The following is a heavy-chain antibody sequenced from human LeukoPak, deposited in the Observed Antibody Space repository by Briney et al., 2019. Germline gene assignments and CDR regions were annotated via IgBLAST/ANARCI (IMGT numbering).Heavy chain of an antibody. J-gene: IGHJ4*02. Sequence: SETLSLTCTVSGGSISSYYWSWIRQPPGKGLEWIGYIYYSGSTNYNPSLKSRVTISVVTSKNQFSLKLSSVTAADTAVYYCARGVAVAGRFDYWGQGTLVTVSS. CDR1: GGSISSYY. V-gene: IGHV4-59*01. CDR3: ARGVAVAGRFDY. CDR2: IYYSGST. D-gene: IGHD6-19*01.